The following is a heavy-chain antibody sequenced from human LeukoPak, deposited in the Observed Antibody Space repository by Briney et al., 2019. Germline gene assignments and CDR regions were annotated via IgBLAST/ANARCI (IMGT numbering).Heavy chain of an antibody. CDR3: AREINDSSGYE. CDR1: GGSISSYY. J-gene: IGHJ4*02. D-gene: IGHD3-22*01. V-gene: IGHV4-59*01. Sequence: SSETLSLTCTVSGGSISSYYWSWIRQPPGKGLEWIGYIYYSGSTNYNPSLKSRVTISVDTSKNQFSLKLSSVTAADTAVYYCAREINDSSGYEWGQGTLVTVSS. CDR2: IYYSGST.